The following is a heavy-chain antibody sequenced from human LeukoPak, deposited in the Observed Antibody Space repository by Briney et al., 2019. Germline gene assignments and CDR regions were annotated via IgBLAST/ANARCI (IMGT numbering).Heavy chain of an antibody. CDR3: ARGLSGYSSSLGY. V-gene: IGHV3-74*01. CDR1: GFTFDDYA. J-gene: IGHJ4*02. Sequence: GGSLRLSCAASGFTFDDYAMGWVRQAPGKGLVWVSRINSDGSSTSYADSVKGRFTISRDNAKNTLYLQMNSLRAEDTAVYYCARGLSGYSSSLGYWGQGTLVTVSS. D-gene: IGHD6-6*01. CDR2: INSDGSST.